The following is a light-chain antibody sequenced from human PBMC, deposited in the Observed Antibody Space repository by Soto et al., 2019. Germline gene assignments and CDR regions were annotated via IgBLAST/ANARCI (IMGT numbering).Light chain of an antibody. CDR2: SNN. J-gene: IGLJ3*02. Sequence: QSVLIQPPSASGTPGQRVTISCSGSSSNIGSYIVNWHQQLPGTAPKLLIYSNNQRPSGVPDRFSGSKSGTSASLAISGLQSEDEADYYCASWDDSLNGWVFGGGTKLTVL. CDR3: ASWDDSLNGWV. CDR1: SSNIGSYI. V-gene: IGLV1-44*01.